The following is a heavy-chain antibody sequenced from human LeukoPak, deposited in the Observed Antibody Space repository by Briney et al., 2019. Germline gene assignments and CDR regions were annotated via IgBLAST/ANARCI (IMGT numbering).Heavy chain of an antibody. CDR2: IKSKTDGGTT. Sequence: GGSLRLSCAASGFTFSNAWMSWVRQAPGKGLEWVGRIKSKTDGGTTDYAAPVKGRFTISRDDSKNTLYLQMNSLKTEDTAVYYCTIDVGDNYYYYYMDVWGKGTTVTISS. CDR1: GFTFSNAW. J-gene: IGHJ6*03. CDR3: TIDVGDNYYYYYMDV. D-gene: IGHD2-21*02. V-gene: IGHV3-15*01.